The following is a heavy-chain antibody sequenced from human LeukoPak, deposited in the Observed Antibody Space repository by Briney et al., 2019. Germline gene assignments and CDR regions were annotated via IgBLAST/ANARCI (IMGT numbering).Heavy chain of an antibody. CDR2: IYTSGST. CDR1: GGSISSGSYY. D-gene: IGHD6-6*01. V-gene: IGHV4-61*02. CDR3: ARREYSSSQPFDY. Sequence: SETLSLTCTVSGGSISSGSYYWSWIRQPAGKGLEWIGRIYTSGSTNYNPSLKSRVTISVDTSKNQFSLKLSSVTAADTAVYYCARREYSSSQPFDYWGQGTLVTVSS. J-gene: IGHJ4*02.